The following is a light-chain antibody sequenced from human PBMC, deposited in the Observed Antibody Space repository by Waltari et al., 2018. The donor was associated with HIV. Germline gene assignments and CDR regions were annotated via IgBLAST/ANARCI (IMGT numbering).Light chain of an antibody. J-gene: IGLJ3*02. CDR3: ASVTSNNILL. CDR1: TSDKY. CDR2: EST. Sequence: QSALTQPASVSGSPGQSITIACTGTTSDKYISWYQRRPGEAPRPIFFESTNRPPWLPSRFSAAKSANTASLTISGLHTDDEADYFCASVTSNNILLFGGGTRLTVL. V-gene: IGLV2-14*01.